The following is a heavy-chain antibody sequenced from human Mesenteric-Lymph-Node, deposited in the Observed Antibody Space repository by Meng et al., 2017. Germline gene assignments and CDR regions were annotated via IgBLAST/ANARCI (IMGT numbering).Heavy chain of an antibody. J-gene: IGHJ4*02. D-gene: IGHD4/OR15-4a*01. Sequence: EVQLVESGGGLVKRGGSLILSCAASGFSFRNAWMSWVRQAPGKGLVWVARINRDESTITYADSVKGRFTISRDNARNTLYLQMSSLRPEDTAMYYCTRFYDATIPLDYWGPGTLVTVSS. CDR1: GFSFRNAW. CDR2: INRDESTI. CDR3: TRFYDATIPLDY. V-gene: IGHV3-74*03.